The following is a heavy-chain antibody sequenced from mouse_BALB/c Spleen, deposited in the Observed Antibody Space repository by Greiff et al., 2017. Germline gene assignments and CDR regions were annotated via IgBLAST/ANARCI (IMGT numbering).Heavy chain of an antibody. V-gene: IGHV1-87*01. CDR2: IYPGDGDT. Sequence: VQLQESGAELARPGASVKLSCKASGYTFTSYWMQWVKQRPGQGLEWIGAIYPGDGDTRYTQKFKGKATLTADKSSSTAYMQLSSLASEDSAVYYCARREFTTAYFDYWGQGTTLTVSS. CDR3: ARREFTTAYFDY. D-gene: IGHD1-2*01. J-gene: IGHJ2*01. CDR1: GYTFTSYW.